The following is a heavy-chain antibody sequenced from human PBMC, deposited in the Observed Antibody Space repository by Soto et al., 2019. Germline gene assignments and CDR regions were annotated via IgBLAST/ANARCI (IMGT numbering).Heavy chain of an antibody. D-gene: IGHD2-2*01. V-gene: IGHV1-69*08. Sequence: QVQLVQSGAEVKKPGSSVKVSCKASGGTFSSYTISWVRQAPGQGLEWMGRIIPILGIANYAQKFQGRVTITEDKSTSTAYMELSSLRSEDTAVYYCARETPLCTSCYVYWGQGTLVTVSS. CDR3: ARETPLCTSCYVY. CDR1: GGTFSSYT. J-gene: IGHJ4*02. CDR2: IIPILGIA.